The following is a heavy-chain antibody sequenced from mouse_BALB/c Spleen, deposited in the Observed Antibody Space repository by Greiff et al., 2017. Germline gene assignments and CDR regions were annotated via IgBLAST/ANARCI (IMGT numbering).Heavy chain of an antibody. CDR3: ARRGLLAWFAY. V-gene: IGHV4-1*02. CDR2: INPDSSTI. J-gene: IGHJ3*01. CDR1: GFDFSRYW. Sequence: DVKLVESGGGLVQPGGSLKLSCAASGFDFSRYWMSWVRQAPGKGLEWIGEINPDSSTINYTPSLKDKFIISRDNAKNTLYLQMSKVRSEDTALYYCARRGLLAWFAYWGQGTLVTVSA. D-gene: IGHD2-3*01.